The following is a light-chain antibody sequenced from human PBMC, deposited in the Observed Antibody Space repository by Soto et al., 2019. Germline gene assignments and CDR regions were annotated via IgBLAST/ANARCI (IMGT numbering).Light chain of an antibody. J-gene: IGKJ1*01. V-gene: IGKV3-20*01. Sequence: EIVLTQSPGTLSLSPGERATLSCRASQSVSSSFLAWYQQKPGLAPRLLIYGASARATGIPDRFSGSGSGPDFTLTISRLEPEDFAVYYCQQYGSSPWTFGQGTKVEIK. CDR1: QSVSSSF. CDR2: GAS. CDR3: QQYGSSPWT.